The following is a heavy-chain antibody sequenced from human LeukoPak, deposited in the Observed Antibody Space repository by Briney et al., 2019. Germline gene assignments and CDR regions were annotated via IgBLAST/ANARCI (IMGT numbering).Heavy chain of an antibody. CDR2: IYTSGST. Sequence: PSETLSLTCTVSGGSISIYYWSWIRQPAGKGLEWIGRIYTSGSTTYNPSLKSRVTMSVDTSKNQFSLRLSSVTAADTAVYYCERGGGYTSSGYRPFDYWGQGTLVTVSS. V-gene: IGHV4-4*07. J-gene: IGHJ4*02. D-gene: IGHD3-22*01. CDR1: GGSISIYY. CDR3: ERGGGYTSSGYRPFDY.